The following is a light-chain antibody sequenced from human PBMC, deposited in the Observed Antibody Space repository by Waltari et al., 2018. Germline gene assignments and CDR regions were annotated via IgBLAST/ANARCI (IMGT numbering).Light chain of an antibody. J-gene: IGLJ1*01. CDR3: CSYAGRGTYV. V-gene: IGLV2-23*02. Sequence: QSALTQPASVSGTPGQSLPISCSGTTSDVGSYDLVSWYQQHPGEAPKLLICEVFKRPPDTSSRFSGAKSGSTASLTISGLQPEDEADYYCCSYAGRGTYVFGSGTKVTDL. CDR1: TSDVGSYDL. CDR2: EVF.